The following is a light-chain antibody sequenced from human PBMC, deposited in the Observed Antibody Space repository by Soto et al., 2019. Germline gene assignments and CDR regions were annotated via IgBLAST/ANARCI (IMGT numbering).Light chain of an antibody. V-gene: IGKV1-9*01. CDR2: AAS. CDR3: QQLNSYPRT. J-gene: IGKJ1*01. Sequence: DIQMTQSPSSLSASVGDRVTITCQASQDISNYLNWYQQKPGKAPKLLIYAASTLQSGVPSRFSGSGSGTDFTLTISSLQPEDFATYYCQQLNSYPRTFGQGTKVDI. CDR1: QDISNY.